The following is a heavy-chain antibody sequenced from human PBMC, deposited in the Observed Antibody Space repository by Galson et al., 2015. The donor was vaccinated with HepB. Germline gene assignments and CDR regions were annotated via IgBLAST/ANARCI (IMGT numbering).Heavy chain of an antibody. D-gene: IGHD3-3*01. CDR3: ARGGIGAGVEAPLQYYYYMDV. Sequence: SLRLSCAASGFPFSSYAMHWVRQAPGKGLEWVAVIGYNGNEKYYTDSLKGRFTISRDNSKNTLFLQMNSLRAKDTAVYYCARGGIGAGVEAPLQYYYYMDVWGKGTTVTVSS. V-gene: IGHV3-33*01. CDR1: GFPFSSYA. CDR2: IGYNGNEK. J-gene: IGHJ6*03.